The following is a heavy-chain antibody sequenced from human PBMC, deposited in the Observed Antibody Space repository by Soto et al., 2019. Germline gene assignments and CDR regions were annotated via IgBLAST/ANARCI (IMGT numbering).Heavy chain of an antibody. V-gene: IGHV5-51*01. Sequence: GESLKISCKGSGYSFTSYWIGWVRQMPGKGLEWMGIIYPGDSDTRYSPSFQGQVTISADKSISTAYLQWSSLKASDTAMYYCARLGGYCSGGSCYGWFDPWGQGTLVTVSS. CDR3: ARLGGYCSGGSCYGWFDP. CDR2: IYPGDSDT. D-gene: IGHD2-15*01. CDR1: GYSFTSYW. J-gene: IGHJ5*02.